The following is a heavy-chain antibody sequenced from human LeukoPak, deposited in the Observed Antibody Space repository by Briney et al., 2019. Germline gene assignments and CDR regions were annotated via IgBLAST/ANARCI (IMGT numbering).Heavy chain of an antibody. V-gene: IGHV1-2*02. CDR2: INPNSGVT. D-gene: IGHD6-19*01. CDR3: GSGQWLVGVFY. Sequence: GASVKVSCKASGHTFTGYYMHWVRQAPGQGLEWLGWINPNSGVTNYAQKFQGRITMTRDTSITTVYMELSSLTSDDTAVYYCGSGQWLVGVFYWGQGTLVTASS. CDR1: GHTFTGYY. J-gene: IGHJ4*02.